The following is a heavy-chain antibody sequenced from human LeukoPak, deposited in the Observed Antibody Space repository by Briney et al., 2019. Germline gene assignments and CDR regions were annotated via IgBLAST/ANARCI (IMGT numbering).Heavy chain of an antibody. CDR3: AKWNTMVRGVQTSFDY. J-gene: IGHJ4*02. Sequence: GSLRLSCAASGFTFSNYGMHWVRQAPGKGLDWVAFIHYDGSNKYYADSVKGRFTISRDDSKNTLYLQMNSLRAEDTAVYYCAKWNTMVRGVQTSFDYWGQGTLVTVSS. V-gene: IGHV3-30*02. D-gene: IGHD3-10*01. CDR2: IHYDGSNK. CDR1: GFTFSNYG.